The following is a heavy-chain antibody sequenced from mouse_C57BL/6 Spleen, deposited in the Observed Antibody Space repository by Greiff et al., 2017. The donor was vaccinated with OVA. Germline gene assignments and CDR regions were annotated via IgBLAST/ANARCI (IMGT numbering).Heavy chain of an antibody. Sequence: EVKLQESGEGLVKPGGSLKLSCAASGFTFSSYAMSWVRQTPEKRLEWVAYISSGGDYIYYADTVKGRFTISRDNARNTLYLQMSSLKSEDTAMYDCAREGAYYGSSYGFAYWGQGTLVTVSA. CDR2: ISSGGDYI. J-gene: IGHJ3*01. D-gene: IGHD1-1*01. V-gene: IGHV5S21*01. CDR3: AREGAYYGSSYGFAY. CDR1: GFTFSSYA.